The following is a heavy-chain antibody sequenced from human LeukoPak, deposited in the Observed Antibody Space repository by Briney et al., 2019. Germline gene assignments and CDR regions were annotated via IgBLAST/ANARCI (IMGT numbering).Heavy chain of an antibody. CDR1: DGSINSYY. CDR2: IYYSGST. Sequence: SETLSLTCSVSDGSINSYYWSWIRQPPGKGLEWLGYIYYSGSTNYNPSLKSRVTISVDTSKNQFSLKLSSVTAADTAVYYCARSVAVAAWFDPWGQGTLVTVSS. J-gene: IGHJ5*02. D-gene: IGHD6-19*01. CDR3: ARSVAVAAWFDP. V-gene: IGHV4-59*01.